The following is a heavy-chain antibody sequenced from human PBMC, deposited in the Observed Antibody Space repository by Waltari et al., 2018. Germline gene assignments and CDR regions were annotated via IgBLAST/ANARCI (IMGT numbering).Heavy chain of an antibody. D-gene: IGHD6-19*01. Sequence: QVQLQESGPGLVKPSETLSLTCTVSGGSISSHYWSWIRQPPGKGLEWIGYIYYSGSTNYNPSLKSRVTISVDTSKNQFSLKLSSVTAADTAVYYCARVVSSGWYGTEYWYFDLWGRGTLVTVSS. CDR3: ARVVSSGWYGTEYWYFDL. CDR2: IYYSGST. J-gene: IGHJ2*01. V-gene: IGHV4-59*11. CDR1: GGSISSHY.